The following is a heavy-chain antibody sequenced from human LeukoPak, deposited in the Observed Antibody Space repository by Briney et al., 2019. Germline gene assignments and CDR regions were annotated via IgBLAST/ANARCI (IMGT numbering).Heavy chain of an antibody. CDR3: ARHLVGATYGGYMDV. CDR1: GSPFTSYW. Sequence: PGESLQISWQGSGSPFTSYWIGWVRQIPGKGLEWVWIIYPGDSDTRYSPSFQGQVTSSADKSISTAYLQWSSLKASDTAMYYCARHLVGATYGGYMDVWGKGTTVTVSS. CDR2: IYPGDSDT. J-gene: IGHJ6*03. V-gene: IGHV5-51*01. D-gene: IGHD1-26*01.